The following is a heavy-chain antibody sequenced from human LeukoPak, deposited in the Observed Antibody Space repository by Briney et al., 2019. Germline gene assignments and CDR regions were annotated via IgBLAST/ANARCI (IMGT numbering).Heavy chain of an antibody. CDR1: GGTFSSYA. D-gene: IGHD3-22*01. CDR2: IIPIFGTA. CDR3: ARVYYYDSSGYLFDY. Sequence: GASVKVSCKASGGTFSSYAISWVRQAPGQGLEWMGGIIPIFGTANYAQKFQGRVTITADESTSTAYMELSGLRSEDTAVYYCARVYYYDSSGYLFDYWGQGTLVTVSS. J-gene: IGHJ4*02. V-gene: IGHV1-69*13.